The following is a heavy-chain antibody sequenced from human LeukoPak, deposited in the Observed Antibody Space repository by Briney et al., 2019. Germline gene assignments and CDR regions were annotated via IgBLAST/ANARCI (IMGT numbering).Heavy chain of an antibody. CDR3: AIDLPGVVWFGK. J-gene: IGHJ4*02. CDR1: GFTFSSHS. Sequence: PGGSLRLSCAASGFTFSSHSMTWLRQAPGKGLEWVSSITTSGGNTYYAESVKGRFTISKDNSKNTLPLQMSSLRVEDTAVYYCAIDLPGVVWFGKWGQGTLVSVSS. V-gene: IGHV3-23*01. CDR2: ITTSGGNT. D-gene: IGHD3-10*01.